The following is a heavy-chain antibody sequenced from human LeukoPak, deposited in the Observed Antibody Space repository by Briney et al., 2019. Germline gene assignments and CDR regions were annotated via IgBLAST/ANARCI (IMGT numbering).Heavy chain of an antibody. Sequence: GGSLRLSCAASGFTVSSSYMNWVRQAPGKGLEWVSVIYTGGSAYYADPVKGRFTISRDNSKNMLYLQMNSLRAEDTAVYYCARAHSSSDYFDCWGQGILVIVSS. CDR1: GFTVSSSY. D-gene: IGHD6-19*01. CDR2: IYTGGSA. CDR3: ARAHSSSDYFDC. J-gene: IGHJ4*02. V-gene: IGHV3-53*01.